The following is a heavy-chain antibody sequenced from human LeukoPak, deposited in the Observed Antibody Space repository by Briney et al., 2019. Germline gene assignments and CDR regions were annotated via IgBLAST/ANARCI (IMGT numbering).Heavy chain of an antibody. J-gene: IGHJ4*02. V-gene: IGHV3-64*01. CDR2: ISGNGGNT. CDR1: GFTFSSYA. CDR3: ARVGCSGGTCYLDY. D-gene: IGHD2-15*01. Sequence: GGSLRLSCAASGFTFSSYAMHWVRQAPGKGLEYVSAISGNGGNTYYASSVKGRFTISRDNSKNTLYLQMGSLRPEDMAVYYCARVGCSGGTCYLDYWGQGTLVTVSS.